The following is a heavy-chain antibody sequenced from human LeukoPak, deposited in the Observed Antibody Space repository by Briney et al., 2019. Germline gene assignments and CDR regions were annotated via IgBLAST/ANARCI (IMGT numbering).Heavy chain of an antibody. J-gene: IGHJ6*02. CDR1: GFTFSSYS. CDR3: ARESTKRYYYGMDV. CDR2: ISSSSSTI. V-gene: IGHV3-48*01. Sequence: PGGSLRLSCAASGFTFSSYSMNLVRQAPGKGLEWVSYISSSSSTIYYADSVKGRFTISRDNAKNSLYLQMNSLRAEDTAVYYCARESTKRYYYGMDVWGQGTTVTVSS. D-gene: IGHD2-2*01.